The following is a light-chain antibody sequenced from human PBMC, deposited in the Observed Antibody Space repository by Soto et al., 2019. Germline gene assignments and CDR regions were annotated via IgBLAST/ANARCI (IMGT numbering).Light chain of an antibody. Sequence: EILLTQSPGTLSLSPGERATLSCRASQSVRNSYLAWYQQKPGQAPRLLIYGASTRATGIPTRFSGSGSGTEFTLTISSLQSEDFAVYYCQQYNYWPPRNTFGQGTKLEIK. CDR2: GAS. V-gene: IGKV3-15*01. CDR3: QQYNYWPPRNT. J-gene: IGKJ2*01. CDR1: QSVRNSY.